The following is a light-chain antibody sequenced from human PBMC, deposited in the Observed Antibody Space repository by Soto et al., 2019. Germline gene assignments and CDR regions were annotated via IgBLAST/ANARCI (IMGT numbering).Light chain of an antibody. J-gene: IGLJ3*02. CDR1: NSDVGGYNY. Sequence: QSVLTQPASVSGSPGQSITISCTGTNSDVGGYNYVSWYQQHPGKAPKVIIYEVSYRPSGVSNRFSGSKSGNTASLTISGLQAEDEADYYCNSYTSTATWVFGGVTTLTVL. V-gene: IGLV2-14*01. CDR2: EVS. CDR3: NSYTSTATWV.